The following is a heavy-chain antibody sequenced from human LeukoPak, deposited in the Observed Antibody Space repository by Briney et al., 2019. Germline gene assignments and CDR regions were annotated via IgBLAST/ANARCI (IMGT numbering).Heavy chain of an antibody. J-gene: IGHJ4*02. CDR1: GGSISSSDYY. CDR2: IYYSGST. CDR3: AGGGYGSTTLPFDY. D-gene: IGHD2/OR15-2a*01. V-gene: IGHV4-39*07. Sequence: ETLSLTCTVSGGSISSSDYYWGWIRQPPGKGLEWIGSIYYSGSTQYNPTLKTRVTISEDTSKNQFSLKLTSVTAADTAVYYCAGGGYGSTTLPFDYWGQGTLVTVSS.